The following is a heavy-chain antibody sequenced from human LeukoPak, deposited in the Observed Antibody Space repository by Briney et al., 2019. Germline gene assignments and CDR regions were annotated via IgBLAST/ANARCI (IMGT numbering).Heavy chain of an antibody. V-gene: IGHV1-8*03. CDR3: ARGYSRTFDDAFDI. CDR2: MNPNSGNT. Sequence: ASVKVSCKASGYTFTSYDINWVRQATGQGLEWMGWMNPNSGNTGYAQKFQGRVTITRNTTISTAYMELSSLRSEDTAVYYCARGYSRTFDDAFDIWGQGTMVTVSS. D-gene: IGHD5-18*01. CDR1: GYTFTSYD. J-gene: IGHJ3*02.